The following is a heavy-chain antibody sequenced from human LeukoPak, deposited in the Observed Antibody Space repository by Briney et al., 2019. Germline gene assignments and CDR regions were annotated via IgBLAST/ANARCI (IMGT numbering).Heavy chain of an antibody. V-gene: IGHV4-59*12. CDR1: GGSISSYY. CDR3: ARYTAMGLYFDY. Sequence: SETLSLTCTVSGGSISSYYWSWIRQPPGKGLEWIGYIYYSGSTNYNPSLKSRVTISVDTSKNQFSLKLSSVTAVDTAVYYCARYTAMGLYFDYWGQGTLVTVSS. CDR2: IYYSGST. J-gene: IGHJ4*02. D-gene: IGHD5-18*01.